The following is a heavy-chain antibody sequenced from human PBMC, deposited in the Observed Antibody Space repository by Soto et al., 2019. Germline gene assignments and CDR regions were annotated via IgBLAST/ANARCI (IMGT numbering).Heavy chain of an antibody. J-gene: IGHJ6*03. V-gene: IGHV4-39*01. CDR3: ARLITMVRGVACPQAMDV. CDR1: GGSISSSSYY. CDR2: IYYSGST. D-gene: IGHD3-10*01. Sequence: PSETLSLTCTVSGGSISSSSYYWGWIRQPPGKGLEWIGSIYYSGSTYYNPSLKSRVTISVDTSKNQFSLKLSSVTAADTAVYYCARLITMVRGVACPQAMDVWGKGTTVTVSS.